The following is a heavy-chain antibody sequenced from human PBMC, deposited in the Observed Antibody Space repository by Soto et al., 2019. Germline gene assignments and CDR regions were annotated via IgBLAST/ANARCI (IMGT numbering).Heavy chain of an antibody. J-gene: IGHJ6*02. V-gene: IGHV3-73*01. CDR3: TRGSFLTMVGYYYGMDV. CDR1: GFTFSGSA. Sequence: GGSLRLSCAASGFTFSGSAMHWVRQASGKGLEWVGRIRSKANSYATAYAASVKGRFTISRDDSKNTAYLQMNSLKTEDTAVYYCTRGSFLTMVGYYYGMDVWGQGTTVTVSS. D-gene: IGHD3-10*01. CDR2: IRSKANSYAT.